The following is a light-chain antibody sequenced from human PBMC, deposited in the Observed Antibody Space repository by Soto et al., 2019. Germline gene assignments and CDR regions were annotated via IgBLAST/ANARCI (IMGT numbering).Light chain of an antibody. CDR1: SSDVGVFHY. CDR2: EVN. V-gene: IGLV2-14*01. J-gene: IGLJ2*01. Sequence: QSALTQPASVSGSPGQSITLSCTGTSSDVGVFHYVSWYQQHPGKAPKLIIYEVNNRPSGVSNRFSGSKSGNTASLTISGLQAEDEADYYCSSYTTSSTVVFGGGTKLTAL. CDR3: SSYTTSSTVV.